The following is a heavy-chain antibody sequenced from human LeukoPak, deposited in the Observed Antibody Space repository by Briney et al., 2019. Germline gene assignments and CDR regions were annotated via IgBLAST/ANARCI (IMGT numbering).Heavy chain of an antibody. CDR1: GFTFGDYG. Sequence: GGSLRLSCTTSGFTFGDYGMSWVRQAPGKGLEWVGFIRSKANGETTQYAASVKGRFTISRDNSKNTLYLQMNSLRAEDTAVYYCAKDPPPADVWGKGTTVTVSS. V-gene: IGHV3-49*04. CDR2: IRSKANGETT. J-gene: IGHJ6*04. CDR3: AKDPPPADV.